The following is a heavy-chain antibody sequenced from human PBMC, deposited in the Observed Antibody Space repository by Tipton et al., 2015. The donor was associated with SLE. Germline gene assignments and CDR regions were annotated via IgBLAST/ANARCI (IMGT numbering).Heavy chain of an antibody. J-gene: IGHJ3*01. CDR1: GGSFSGYY. V-gene: IGHV4-34*01. CDR3: ARVYVLLS. D-gene: IGHD3-10*01. CDR2: IYYSGST. Sequence: TLSLTCAVYGGSFSGYYWSWIRQPPGKGLEWIGSIYYSGSTYYNPSLKSRVTISVDTSKNQFSLKLSSVTAADTAVYYCARVYVLLSWGQGTMVTVSS.